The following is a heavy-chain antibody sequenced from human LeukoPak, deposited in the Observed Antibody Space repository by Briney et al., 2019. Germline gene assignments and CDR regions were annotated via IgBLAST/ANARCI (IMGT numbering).Heavy chain of an antibody. V-gene: IGHV4-59*01. J-gene: IGHJ4*02. CDR3: ARASNYYGSGSYYYTPDY. CDR1: GGSISSYY. D-gene: IGHD3-10*01. CDR2: IYYSGST. Sequence: PSETLSLTCTVSGGSISSYYWSWIRQPPGKGLEWIGYIYYSGSTNYTPSLKSRVTISVDTSKNQFSLKLSSVTAADTAVYYCARASNYYGSGSYYYTPDYWGQGTLVTVSS.